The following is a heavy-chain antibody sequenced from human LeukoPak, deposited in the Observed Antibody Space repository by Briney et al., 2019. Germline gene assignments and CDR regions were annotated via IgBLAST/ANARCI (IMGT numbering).Heavy chain of an antibody. J-gene: IGHJ4*02. CDR3: AREGYYYDSSGYYGY. CDR1: GFTFSNDW. CDR2: INSDGSSI. V-gene: IGHV3-74*01. D-gene: IGHD3-22*01. Sequence: SGGSLRLSCAASGFTFSNDWMHWVRQAPGKGLVWVSRINSDGSSISYADSVKGRFTISRDNAKNSLYLQMNSLRAEDTAVYYCAREGYYYDSSGYYGYWGQGTLVTVSS.